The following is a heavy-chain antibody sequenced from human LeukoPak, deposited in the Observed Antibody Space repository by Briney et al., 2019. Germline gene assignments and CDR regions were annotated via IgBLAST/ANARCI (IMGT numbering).Heavy chain of an antibody. CDR1: GYTFTDHY. CDR2: INPTTGVA. V-gene: IGHV1-2*06. J-gene: IGHJ3*02. CDR3: ARDKSWNYEGVAAFDI. Sequence: ASVTVSCKTSGYTFTDHYMNWVRQAPGQGLEWMGRINPTTGVANYAQKFQGRITVTRDTSINTAYMELSRLRSDDTAVYYCARDKSWNYEGVAAFDIWGQGTMVTVSS. D-gene: IGHD1-7*01.